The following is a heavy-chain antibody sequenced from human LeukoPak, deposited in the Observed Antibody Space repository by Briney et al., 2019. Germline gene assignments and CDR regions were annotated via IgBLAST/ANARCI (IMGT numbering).Heavy chain of an antibody. J-gene: IGHJ4*02. CDR3: AKAPYYYDSSGYYDY. Sequence: GGSLRLSCAASGFTFSSYAMSWVRQAPGKGLEWVSAISGSGGSTYYADSVKGRFTISRDNSKNTLYLQMNSLRAEDTAVYYCAKAPYYYDSSGYYDYWGQGTLVTVSS. CDR2: ISGSGGST. CDR1: GFTFSSYA. D-gene: IGHD3-22*01. V-gene: IGHV3-23*01.